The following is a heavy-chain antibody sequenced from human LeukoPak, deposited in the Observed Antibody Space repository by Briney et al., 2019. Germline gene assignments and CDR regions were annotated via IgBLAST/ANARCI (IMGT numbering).Heavy chain of an antibody. CDR2: IYYSGST. CDR1: GGSISSYC. CDR3: ARALYSSGWYVG. V-gene: IGHV4-59*01. Sequence: SETLSLTCTVSGGSISSYCWSWIRQPPGKGLEWIGYIYYSGSTNYTPSLKSRVTISVDTSKNQFSLKLSSVTAADTAVYYCARALYSSGWYVGWGQGTLVTVSS. D-gene: IGHD6-19*01. J-gene: IGHJ4*02.